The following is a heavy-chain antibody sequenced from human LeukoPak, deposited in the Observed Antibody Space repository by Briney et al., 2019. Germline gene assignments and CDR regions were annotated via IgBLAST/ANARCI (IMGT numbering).Heavy chain of an antibody. Sequence: PSETLSLTCTVSGGSISGSSYSWGWIRQPPGKGLEWIGSISYSGNTYYSPSLKSRVTISIDTSKNQFSLKLSSVTAADTAVYYCARLRGIILGALLHYYFDYWGQGTLVCVSS. CDR1: GGSISGSSYS. D-gene: IGHD1-26*01. J-gene: IGHJ4*02. CDR3: ARLRGIILGALLHYYFDY. V-gene: IGHV4-39*01. CDR2: ISYSGNT.